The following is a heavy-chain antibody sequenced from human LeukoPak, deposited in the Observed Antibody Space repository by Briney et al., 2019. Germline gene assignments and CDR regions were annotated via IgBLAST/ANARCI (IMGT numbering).Heavy chain of an antibody. D-gene: IGHD6-13*01. J-gene: IGHJ4*02. CDR3: ATTPRLAAAGSRRRDY. CDR1: GFTFSSYA. Sequence: QPGGSLRLSCAASGFTFSSYAMSWVRQAPGKGLEWVSAISGSGGSTYYADSVKGRFTISRDNSKNTLYLQMNSLRAEEPAVYFGATTPRLAAAGSRRRDYWGQGTLVTVSS. V-gene: IGHV3-23*01. CDR2: ISGSGGST.